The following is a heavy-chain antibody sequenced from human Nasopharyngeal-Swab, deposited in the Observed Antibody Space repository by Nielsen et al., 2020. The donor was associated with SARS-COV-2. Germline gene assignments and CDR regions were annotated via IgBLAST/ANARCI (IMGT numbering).Heavy chain of an antibody. J-gene: IGHJ4*02. Sequence: WIRPPPGKALEWLALVHWDDEKRYSPSLKSRLTITKDTSKNQVVLTMTNVDPVDTATYYCARGYQLIRGFDYWGQGTLVTVSS. CDR3: ARGYQLIRGFDY. D-gene: IGHD2-2*01. V-gene: IGHV2-5*02. CDR2: VHWDDEK.